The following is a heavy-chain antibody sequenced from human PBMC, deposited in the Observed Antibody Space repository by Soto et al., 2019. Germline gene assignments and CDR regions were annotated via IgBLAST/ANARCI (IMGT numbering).Heavy chain of an antibody. CDR1: GFSLSTTDVG. CDR3: AHRNPQCSGGGCKSRYFDY. D-gene: IGHD2-8*02. J-gene: IGHJ4*02. CDR2: IYWNDDK. Sequence: ESGPTLVNPTQTLTLTCTFSGFSLSTTDVGVGWIRQPPGKALEWLALIYWNDDKRYSPSLKSRLTITKDTSKNQVVLTMTDMGPVDTATYYCAHRNPQCSGGGCKSRYFDYWGQGILVTVSS. V-gene: IGHV2-5*01.